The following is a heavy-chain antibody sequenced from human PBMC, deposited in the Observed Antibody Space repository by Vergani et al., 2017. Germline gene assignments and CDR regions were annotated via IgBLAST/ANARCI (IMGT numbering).Heavy chain of an antibody. V-gene: IGHV4-59*01. CDR3: AREVWGNDYYYYYMDV. CDR2: IYYSGST. J-gene: IGHJ6*03. CDR1: GGSISSYY. D-gene: IGHD3-16*01. Sequence: QVQLQESGPGLVKPSETLSLTCTVSGGSISSYYWCWIRPPPGKGLEWIGYIYYSGSTNYNPSLKSRVTISVDTSKNQFSLKLSSVTAADTAVYYCAREVWGNDYYYYYMDVWGKGTTVTVSS.